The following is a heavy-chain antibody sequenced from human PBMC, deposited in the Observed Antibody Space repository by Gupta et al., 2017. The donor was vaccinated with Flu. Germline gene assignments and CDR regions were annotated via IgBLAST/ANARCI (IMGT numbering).Heavy chain of an antibody. CDR2: IRTKANNCET. J-gene: IGHJ1*01. V-gene: IGHV3-73*01. D-gene: IGHD1-20*01. Sequence: FSYPARHWVRQAAGKGLGWVGRIRTKANNCETTYAAWVKGRLTISKDDTKSTAVLQINILKTEDTAVYYCNDTWNNDKGWGQGTLVTVAS. CDR1: FSYPA. CDR3: NDTWNNDKG.